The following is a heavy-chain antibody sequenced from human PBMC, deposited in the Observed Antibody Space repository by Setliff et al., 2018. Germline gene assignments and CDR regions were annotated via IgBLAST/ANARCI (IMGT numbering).Heavy chain of an antibody. Sequence: PGGSLRLSCAASGFAFSTYAMHWVRQAPGKGLEWVAIIWYDGTNKYYADSVKGRFTISRDNSKNTLYLQMNSLRPEDTAVYYCTKDARRSWYFFDYWGQGALVTVSS. J-gene: IGHJ4*02. CDR2: IWYDGTNK. D-gene: IGHD6-13*01. CDR3: TKDARRSWYFFDY. CDR1: GFAFSTYA. V-gene: IGHV3-30*02.